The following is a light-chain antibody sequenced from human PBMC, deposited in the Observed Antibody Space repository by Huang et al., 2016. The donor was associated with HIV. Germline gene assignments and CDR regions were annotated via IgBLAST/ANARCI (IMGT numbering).Light chain of an antibody. CDR3: QQYNNWPPLIT. J-gene: IGKJ5*01. Sequence: ELVMTHPPATLSVSPGERSTLTCRASQSVSSNLAWYQQKPGQAPRLLIYGASTRATGIPARFSGSGSGAEFTLTISSLQSEDFAVYYCQQYNNWPPLITFGQGTRLEIK. V-gene: IGKV3-15*01. CDR2: GAS. CDR1: QSVSSN.